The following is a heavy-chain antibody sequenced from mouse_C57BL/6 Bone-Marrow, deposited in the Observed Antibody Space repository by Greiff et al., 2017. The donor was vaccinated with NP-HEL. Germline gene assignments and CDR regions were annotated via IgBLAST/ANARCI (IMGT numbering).Heavy chain of an antibody. CDR1: GYTFNSSW. CDR2: INPSSGYT. CDR3: AREDWWLLTDAMDY. Sequence: QVQLQQSGAELAKPGASVKLSCKASGYTFNSSWMHWVKQRPGQGLEWIGYINPSSGYTKYNQKFKDKATLTADHSSSTAYMQLSSLTYEDSAVYYCAREDWWLLTDAMDYWGQGTSVTVSS. J-gene: IGHJ4*01. D-gene: IGHD2-3*01. V-gene: IGHV1-7*01.